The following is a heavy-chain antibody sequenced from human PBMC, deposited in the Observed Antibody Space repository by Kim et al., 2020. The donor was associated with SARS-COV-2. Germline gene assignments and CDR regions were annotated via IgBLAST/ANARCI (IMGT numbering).Heavy chain of an antibody. J-gene: IGHJ6*02. D-gene: IGHD3-10*01. CDR2: INPNSGGT. Sequence: ASVKVSCKASGYTFTGYYMHWVRQAPGQGLEWMGWINPNSGGTNYAQKFQGRVTMTRDTSISTAYMELSRLRSDDTAVYYCARDLGRGLLWFGELLQSRYYYYGMDVWGQGTTVTVSS. CDR3: ARDLGRGLLWFGELLQSRYYYYGMDV. V-gene: IGHV1-2*02. CDR1: GYTFTGYY.